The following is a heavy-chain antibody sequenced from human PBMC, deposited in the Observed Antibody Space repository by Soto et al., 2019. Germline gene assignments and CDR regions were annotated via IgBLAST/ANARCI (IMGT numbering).Heavy chain of an antibody. V-gene: IGHV2-5*01. D-gene: IGHD2-2*01. CDR2: IYWNDDE. Sequence: QITLKESGPTLVNPTQTLTLTCTFSGFSLSTGGVGVGWIRQPPGKALEWLALIYWNDDERYSPSLKSRLTITKDTSKNQVVLTMTNMDPVDTATYYCAHQSVIGYCGSTSCLRWFDPWGQGTLVTVSS. J-gene: IGHJ5*02. CDR3: AHQSVIGYCGSTSCLRWFDP. CDR1: GFSLSTGGVG.